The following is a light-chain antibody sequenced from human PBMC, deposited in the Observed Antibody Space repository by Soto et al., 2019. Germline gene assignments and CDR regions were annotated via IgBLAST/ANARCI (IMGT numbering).Light chain of an antibody. V-gene: IGLV2-8*01. CDR2: EVS. J-gene: IGLJ1*01. CDR1: SSDVAAYDF. CDR3: SSYAGSNNFV. Sequence: QSALSHPPSASWSPGHLVTISCTGTSSDVAAYDFVSWYQQHPGKAPKLMIYEVSKRPSGVPDRFSGSKSGDTASLTVSGPQADDQADYYCSSYAGSNNFVFGTGTKVTVL.